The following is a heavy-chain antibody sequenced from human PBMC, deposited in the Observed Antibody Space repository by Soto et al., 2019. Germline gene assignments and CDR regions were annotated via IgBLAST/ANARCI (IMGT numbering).Heavy chain of an antibody. Sequence: SETLSLTCTVSGGSISSGGYYWSWIRQHPGKGLEWIGYISYSGSTYYKPSLKSRVTISVDTSKNQFSLKLSSVTAADTAVYYCARRGGEGIYYYYYGMDVWGQGTTVTVSS. J-gene: IGHJ6*02. V-gene: IGHV4-39*01. D-gene: IGHD2-15*01. CDR3: ARRGGEGIYYYYYGMDV. CDR2: ISYSGST. CDR1: GGSISSGGYY.